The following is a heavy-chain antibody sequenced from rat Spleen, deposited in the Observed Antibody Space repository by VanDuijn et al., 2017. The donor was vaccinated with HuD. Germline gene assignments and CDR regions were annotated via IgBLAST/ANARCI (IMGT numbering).Heavy chain of an antibody. Sequence: EVQLVESDGGLVQPGRSLKLSCAASGFTFSDYYMAWVRQAPTKGLEWVATISSDGRRNYYRDSVKGRFTISRDNAKSSLYLQMDSLRSEDTATYYCARHGAYNNYGWFAYWGQGTLVTVSS. V-gene: IGHV5-29*01. CDR3: ARHGAYNNYGWFAY. J-gene: IGHJ3*01. CDR1: GFTFSDYY. D-gene: IGHD1-10*01. CDR2: ISSDGRRN.